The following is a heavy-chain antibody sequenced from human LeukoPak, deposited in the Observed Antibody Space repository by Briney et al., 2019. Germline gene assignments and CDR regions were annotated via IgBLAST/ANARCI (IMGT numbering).Heavy chain of an antibody. J-gene: IGHJ4*02. CDR1: GGSFSGYY. D-gene: IGHD3-22*01. Sequence: SETLSLTCAVYGGSFSGYYWSWIRQPPGKGLEWIGYIYYSGSTNYNPSLKSRVTISVDTSKNQFSLKLSSVTAADTAVYYCVRHRGYYYDSSGYYYFDYWGQGTLVTVSS. CDR3: VRHRGYYYDSSGYYYFDY. V-gene: IGHV4-59*08. CDR2: IYYSGST.